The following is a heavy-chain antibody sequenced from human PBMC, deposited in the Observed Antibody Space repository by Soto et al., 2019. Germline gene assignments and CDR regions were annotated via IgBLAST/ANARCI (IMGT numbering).Heavy chain of an antibody. CDR1: GFTFSSYA. CDR2: ISGSGGST. D-gene: IGHD3-22*01. V-gene: IGHV3-23*01. Sequence: GGSLRLSCAASGFTFSSYAMSWVRQAPGKGLEWVSAISGSGGSTYYADSVKGRFTISRDNSKNTLYLQMNSLRAEDTAVYYCGKAGKWLFQQDYSSGMDFWGHGTTVPVS. J-gene: IGHJ6*02. CDR3: GKAGKWLFQQDYSSGMDF.